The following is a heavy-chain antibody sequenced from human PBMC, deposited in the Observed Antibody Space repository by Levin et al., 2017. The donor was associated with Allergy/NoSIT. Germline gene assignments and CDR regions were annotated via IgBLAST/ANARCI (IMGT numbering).Heavy chain of an antibody. CDR3: ARDSIYCSGGSCGFDP. V-gene: IGHV3-11*01. CDR2: TRTSGSTI. J-gene: IGHJ5*02. Sequence: GSLRLSCAVSGFTFSDYYMSWIRQAPGKGLEWVSYTRTSGSTIYYADSVKGRFNISRDNAKNSLYLQMNSLRAEDTAVYYCARDSIYCSGGSCGFDPWGQGTLVTVSS. D-gene: IGHD2-15*01. CDR1: GFTFSDYY.